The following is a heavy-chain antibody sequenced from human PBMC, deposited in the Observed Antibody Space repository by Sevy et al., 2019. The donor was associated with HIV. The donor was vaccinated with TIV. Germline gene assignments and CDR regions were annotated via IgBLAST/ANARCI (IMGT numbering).Heavy chain of an antibody. Sequence: GGSLRLSCAASGFTFSNYVMSWVRQAPGKGLEWVSVISGSGVNTYYADNVKGRFTISRDNSKNTLYLQMNSLRAEDTAIYYCAKGMTSIEEFDYWGQGTLVTVSS. J-gene: IGHJ4*02. V-gene: IGHV3-23*01. D-gene: IGHD2-21*02. CDR3: AKGMTSIEEFDY. CDR2: ISGSGVNT. CDR1: GFTFSNYV.